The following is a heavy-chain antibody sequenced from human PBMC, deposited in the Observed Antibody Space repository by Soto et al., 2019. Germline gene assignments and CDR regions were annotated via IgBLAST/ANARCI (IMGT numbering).Heavy chain of an antibody. J-gene: IGHJ4*02. CDR2: INAGNGDT. CDR3: ARGREYSSSSGLGY. Sequence: ASVKVSCKASGYTFTSYAMHWVRQAPGQRLEWMGWINAGNGDTKYSQKFQGRVTITRDTSASTAYMELSSLRSEDTAVYYCARGREYSSSSGLGYWGQGTLVTVSS. V-gene: IGHV1-3*01. D-gene: IGHD6-6*01. CDR1: GYTFTSYA.